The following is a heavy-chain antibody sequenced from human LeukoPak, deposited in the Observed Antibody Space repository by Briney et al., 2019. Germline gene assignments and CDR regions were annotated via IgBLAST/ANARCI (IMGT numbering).Heavy chain of an antibody. CDR3: AKGGYYDSSGYYWTVDY. V-gene: IGHV3-23*01. J-gene: IGHJ4*02. D-gene: IGHD3-22*01. CDR1: GFTFSSYA. Sequence: GSLRLSCAGSGFTFSSYAMTWVRQAPGTGLEWVSSISRSDGTTYYADSVKGRFTISRDNSKNTLFLQMNSLRAEDTAVYYCAKGGYYDSSGYYWTVDYWGQGTLVTVSS. CDR2: ISRSDGTT.